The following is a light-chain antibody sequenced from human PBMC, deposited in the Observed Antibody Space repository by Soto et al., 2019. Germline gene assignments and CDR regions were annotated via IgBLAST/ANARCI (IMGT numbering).Light chain of an antibody. Sequence: SYELTQPPSVSVAPGQTARITCGGNNIGSKSVHWYQHKPGQAPVLVVYDDSDRPSGIPGRFSGSNVGNTATLTISRVEAGDEADYYCHVWDSSSDHYVFGTGTKLTVL. CDR2: DDS. CDR3: HVWDSSSDHYV. V-gene: IGLV3-21*02. J-gene: IGLJ1*01. CDR1: NIGSKS.